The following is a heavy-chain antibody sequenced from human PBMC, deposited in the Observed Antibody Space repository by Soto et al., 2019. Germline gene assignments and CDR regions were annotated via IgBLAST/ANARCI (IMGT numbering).Heavy chain of an antibody. V-gene: IGHV4-39*01. CDR2: IYYSGST. CDR3: ARRGYDFWSGYYGAFDI. D-gene: IGHD3-3*01. CDR1: GGSISSSSYY. Sequence: SETLSLTCTVSGGSISSSSYYWGWIRQPPGKGLEWIGSIYYSGSTYYNPSLKSRVTISVDTSKNQFSLKLSSVTAADTAVYYCARRGYDFWSGYYGAFDIWGQGTMVTVSS. J-gene: IGHJ3*02.